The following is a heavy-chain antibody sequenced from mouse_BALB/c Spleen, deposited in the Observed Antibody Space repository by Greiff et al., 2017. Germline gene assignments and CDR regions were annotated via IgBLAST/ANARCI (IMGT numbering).Heavy chain of an antibody. D-gene: IGHD1-1*01. CDR1: GYSFTSYW. CDR2: IDPSDSET. V-gene: IGHV1S127*01. Sequence: QVHVKQSGPQLVRPGASVKISCKASGYSFTSYWMHWVKQRPGQGLEWIGMIDPSDSETRLNQKFKDKATLTVDKSSSTAYMQLSSPTSEDSAVDYCAREATVVATDWGQGTTLTGSS. J-gene: IGHJ2*01. CDR3: AREATVVATD.